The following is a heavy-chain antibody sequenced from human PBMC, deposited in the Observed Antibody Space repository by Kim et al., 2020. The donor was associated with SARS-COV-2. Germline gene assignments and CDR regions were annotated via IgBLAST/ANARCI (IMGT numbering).Heavy chain of an antibody. CDR2: ISSSSSDM. CDR1: GFTFSTYD. CDR3: ARAPYGALDY. Sequence: GRSLRLSCAASGFTFSTYDMNWVRQAPGKGLEWVSFISSSSSDMYYANSVKGRFTISRDNAKNSLYLHMSSLRAEDTAVYYCARAPYGALDYWGQGTLVTVSS. V-gene: IGHV3-21*06. D-gene: IGHD4-17*01. J-gene: IGHJ4*02.